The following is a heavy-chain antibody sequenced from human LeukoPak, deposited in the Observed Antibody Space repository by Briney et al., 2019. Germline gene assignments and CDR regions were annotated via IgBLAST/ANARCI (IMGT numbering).Heavy chain of an antibody. Sequence: GESLKISCKGSGYSFTIYWIAWVRQMPGKGLEWMGIIYPGDSDVRYSPSFQGQVTISADKSISTAYLQWSSLKASDTAMYYCATRNSRGWYDSFDIWGQGTVVTVSS. CDR2: IYPGDSDV. J-gene: IGHJ3*02. CDR1: GYSFTIYW. CDR3: ATRNSRGWYDSFDI. V-gene: IGHV5-51*01. D-gene: IGHD6-19*01.